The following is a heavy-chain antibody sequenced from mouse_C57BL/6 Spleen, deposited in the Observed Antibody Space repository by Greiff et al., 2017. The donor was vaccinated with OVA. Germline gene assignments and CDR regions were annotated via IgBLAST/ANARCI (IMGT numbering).Heavy chain of an antibody. V-gene: IGHV5-16*01. D-gene: IGHD1-1*01. CDR1: GFTFSDYY. J-gene: IGHJ2*01. CDR3: ARGRGLYYGSSYFDY. CDR2: INYDGSST. Sequence: EVQLVESEGGLVQPGSSMKLSCTASGFTFSDYYMAWVRQVPEKGLEWVANINYDGSSTYYLDSLKSRFIISRDNAKNILYLQMSSLKSEDTATYYCARGRGLYYGSSYFDYWGQGTTLTVSS.